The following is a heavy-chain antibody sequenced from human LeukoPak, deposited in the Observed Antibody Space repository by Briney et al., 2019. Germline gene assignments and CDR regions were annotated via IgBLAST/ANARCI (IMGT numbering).Heavy chain of an antibody. J-gene: IGHJ4*02. D-gene: IGHD6-6*01. Sequence: SETLSLTCAVYGGSFSGYYWSWIRQPPGKGLEWIGEINHSGSTNYNPSLKSRVTISVDTSKYQFSLKLSSVTAADTAVYYCARGKRYSSSSIDYWGQGTLVTVSS. CDR2: INHSGST. CDR3: ARGKRYSSSSIDY. V-gene: IGHV4-34*01. CDR1: GGSFSGYY.